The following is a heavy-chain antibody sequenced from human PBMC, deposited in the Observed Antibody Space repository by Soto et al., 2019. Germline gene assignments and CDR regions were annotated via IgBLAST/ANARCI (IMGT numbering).Heavy chain of an antibody. Sequence: SETLSLTCPVSGGSIISYYWSWIRQPPGKGLEWIGYIYYSGSTNYNPSLKSRVTISVDTSKNQFSLKLSSVTAADTAVYYCARGLQPLLYYFDYWGQGTLVTVSS. CDR1: GGSIISYY. D-gene: IGHD2-21*02. V-gene: IGHV4-59*01. J-gene: IGHJ4*02. CDR3: ARGLQPLLYYFDY. CDR2: IYYSGST.